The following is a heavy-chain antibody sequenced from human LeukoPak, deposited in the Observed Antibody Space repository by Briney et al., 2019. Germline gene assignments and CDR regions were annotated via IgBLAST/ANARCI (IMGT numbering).Heavy chain of an antibody. V-gene: IGHV6-1*01. CDR3: ARESGYSGYGGFDY. CDR2: AYYRSKWYN. Sequence: SQTLSLTSAISGDSVSSNSAAWNWIRQSPSRGLEWLGRAYYRSKWYNDYAVSVKSRITINPDTSKNQFSLQLNSVTPEDTAVYYCARESGYSGYGGFDYWGQGTLVTVSS. CDR1: GDSVSSNSAA. J-gene: IGHJ4*02. D-gene: IGHD5-12*01.